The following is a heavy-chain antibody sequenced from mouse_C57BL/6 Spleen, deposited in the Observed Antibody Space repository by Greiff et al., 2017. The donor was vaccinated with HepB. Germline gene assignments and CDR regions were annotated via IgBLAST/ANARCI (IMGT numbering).Heavy chain of an antibody. D-gene: IGHD1-1*01. CDR2: IDPNSGGT. V-gene: IGHV1-72*01. CDR1: GYTFTSYW. J-gene: IGHJ2*01. CDR3: ARRGYGSSYDFDY. Sequence: QVQLKQPGAELVKPGASVKLSCKASGYTFTSYWMHWVKQRPGRGLEWIGRIDPNSGGTKYNEKFKSKATLTVDKPSSTAYMQLSSLTSEDSAVYYCARRGYGSSYDFDYWGQGTTLTVSS.